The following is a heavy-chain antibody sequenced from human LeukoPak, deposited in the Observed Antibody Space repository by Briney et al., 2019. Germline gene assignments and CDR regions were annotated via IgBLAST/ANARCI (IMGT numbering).Heavy chain of an antibody. Sequence: GGSLRLSCTASGFTFSDYYMTWIRQAPGKGLEWLSYISVSGSSVSYGDSVKGRFTTARDNAKNSVYLQIDSLRVEDTAMYYCVRDRQFRLHDPWGQGILVTVSS. J-gene: IGHJ5*02. CDR1: GFTFSDYY. V-gene: IGHV3-11*01. CDR3: VRDRQFRLHDP. CDR2: ISVSGSSV. D-gene: IGHD3-16*01.